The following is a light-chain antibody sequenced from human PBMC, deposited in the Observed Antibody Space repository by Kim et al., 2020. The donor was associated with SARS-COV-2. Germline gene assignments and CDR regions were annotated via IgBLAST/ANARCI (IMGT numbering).Light chain of an antibody. V-gene: IGLV2-18*02. CDR3: CSYTSSNTWA. CDR2: DVI. CDR1: SGDVGDYNR. J-gene: IGLJ3*02. Sequence: GQPGTIACTGTSGDVGDYNRLSWYKRPPGKDHKLIIYDVIVRSSGGTGRFSGSKSGNTASLTISGLQPEDQADYYCCSYTSSNTWAFGGGTQLTVL.